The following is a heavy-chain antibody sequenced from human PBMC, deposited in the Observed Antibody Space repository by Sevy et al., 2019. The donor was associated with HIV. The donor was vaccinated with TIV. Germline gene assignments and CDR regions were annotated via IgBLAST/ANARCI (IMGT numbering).Heavy chain of an antibody. CDR2: ITWDGGRT. CDR3: AKDLRRGDILTGYLNY. CDR1: GFKFDDYA. V-gene: IGHV3-9*01. Sequence: GGSLRLSCTASGFKFDDYAMHWVRQPPGKGLEWVSGITWDGGRTGYADSVKGRFIISRDNTKSFLYLQMNSLRAEDTALYYCAKDLRRGDILTGYLNYWGQGILVTVSS. D-gene: IGHD3-9*01. J-gene: IGHJ4*02.